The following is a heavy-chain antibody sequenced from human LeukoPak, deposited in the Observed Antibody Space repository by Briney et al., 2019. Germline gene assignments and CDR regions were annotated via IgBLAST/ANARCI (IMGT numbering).Heavy chain of an antibody. J-gene: IGHJ4*02. V-gene: IGHV3-20*01. Sequence: PGGSLRLSCAASGFTFDAYGMTWVRQAPGKGLEWVSGINWNGGTTGYADSLKGRFTISRDNAKNSLYLQMSSLRAEDTALYHCARTRYSGSYGGADYWGQGTLVTVSS. D-gene: IGHD1-26*01. CDR2: INWNGGTT. CDR1: GFTFDAYG. CDR3: ARTRYSGSYGGADY.